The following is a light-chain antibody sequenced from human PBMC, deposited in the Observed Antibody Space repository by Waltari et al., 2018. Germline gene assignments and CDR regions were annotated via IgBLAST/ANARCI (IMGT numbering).Light chain of an antibody. J-gene: IGLJ2*01. CDR1: RLGQTY. CDR2: EDT. Sequence: YELTQPPSVSVSPGQTATITCSGDRLGQTYTYWYQQKPGQSPLRVMYEDTKQPPGIPERFSCSNSGNTATLTISGTHGLDEADYYCQAWESSTADVVFGGGTKLTVL. V-gene: IGLV3-1*01. CDR3: QAWESSTADVV.